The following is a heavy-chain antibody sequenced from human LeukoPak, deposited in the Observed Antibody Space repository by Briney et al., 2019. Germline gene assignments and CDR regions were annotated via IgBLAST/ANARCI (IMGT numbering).Heavy chain of an antibody. D-gene: IGHD6-13*01. J-gene: IGHJ4*02. V-gene: IGHV3-9*01. CDR2: ISWNSGSI. CDR3: AKGSSAAGLDY. Sequence: GGSLRLSCAASGFTVSSNYMSWVRQAPGKGLEWVSGISWNSGSIGYADSVKGRFTISRDNAKNSLYLQMNSLRAEDTALYYCAKGSSAAGLDYWGQGTLVTVSS. CDR1: GFTVSSNY.